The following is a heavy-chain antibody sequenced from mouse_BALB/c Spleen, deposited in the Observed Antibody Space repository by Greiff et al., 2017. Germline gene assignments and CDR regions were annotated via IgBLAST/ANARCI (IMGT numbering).Heavy chain of an antibody. D-gene: IGHD2-10*02. V-gene: IGHV5-17*02. CDR3: ARVGYGNYGAMDY. Sequence: EVMLVESGGDLVKPGGSLKLSCAASGFTFSSFGMHWVRQAPEKGLEWVAYISSGSSTIYYADTVKGRFTISRDNPKNTLFLQMTSLRSEDTAMYYCARVGYGNYGAMDYWGQGTSVTVSS. CDR2: ISSGSSTI. CDR1: GFTFSSFG. J-gene: IGHJ4*01.